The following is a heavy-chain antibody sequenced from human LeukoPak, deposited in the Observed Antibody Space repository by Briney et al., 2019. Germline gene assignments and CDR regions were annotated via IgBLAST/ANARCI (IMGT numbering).Heavy chain of an antibody. CDR1: GYTFTSYY. D-gene: IGHD3-10*01. CDR2: INPSGGST. Sequence: ASVKVSCKASGYTFTSYYMHWVRQAPGQGLEWMGIINPSGGSTSYAQKFQGRVTMTRDMSTSTVYMELSSLRSEDTAVYYCARSQYYYGSGSPRAFDIWGQGTMVTVSS. V-gene: IGHV1-46*01. CDR3: ARSQYYYGSGSPRAFDI. J-gene: IGHJ3*02.